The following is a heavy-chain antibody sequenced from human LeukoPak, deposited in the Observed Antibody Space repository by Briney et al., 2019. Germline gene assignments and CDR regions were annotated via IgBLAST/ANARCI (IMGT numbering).Heavy chain of an antibody. Sequence: GGSLRLSCAASGFTLSSYAMNWVRQAPGKGLEWVANIKQDGSEKYYVGSVKGRFTISRDNAKNSLYLQMNSLRAEDTAVYYCARAHSDSVSRITIFGVEVWERINWFDPWGQGTLVTVSS. V-gene: IGHV3-7*01. J-gene: IGHJ5*02. D-gene: IGHD3-3*01. CDR3: ARAHSDSVSRITIFGVEVWERINWFDP. CDR2: IKQDGSEK. CDR1: GFTLSSYA.